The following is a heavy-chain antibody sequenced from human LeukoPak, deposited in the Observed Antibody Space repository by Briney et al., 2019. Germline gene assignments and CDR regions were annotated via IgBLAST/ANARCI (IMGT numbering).Heavy chain of an antibody. Sequence: KHGESLKISCKGSGYSFTSYWIAWVRQMPGKGLEWMGIIYPGDSDTKYSPSFQGQVTISADKSISTAYLQWSSLKASDTAMYYCARRGINMVRGVERYRWFDPWGQGTLVIVSS. V-gene: IGHV5-51*01. D-gene: IGHD3-10*01. CDR1: GYSFTSYW. CDR3: ARRGINMVRGVERYRWFDP. J-gene: IGHJ5*02. CDR2: IYPGDSDT.